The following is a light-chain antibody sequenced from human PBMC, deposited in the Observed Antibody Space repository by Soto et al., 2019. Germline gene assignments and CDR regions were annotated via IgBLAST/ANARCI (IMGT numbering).Light chain of an antibody. V-gene: IGLV2-14*01. CDR1: SSDVGAYDY. Sequence: QSALTQPASVSGSPGQSITISCTGTSSDVGAYDYVSWYQQHPGKVPKFMIYEVINRPSGVSHRSSASTSGTSASLAITGLQAEDEGDYYCQSYDSTLSARYVFGTGTKVTVL. CDR2: EVI. CDR3: QSYDSTLSARYV. J-gene: IGLJ1*01.